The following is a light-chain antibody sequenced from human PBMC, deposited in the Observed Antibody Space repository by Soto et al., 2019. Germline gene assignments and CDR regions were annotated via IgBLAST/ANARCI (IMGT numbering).Light chain of an antibody. CDR1: ESIRTW. Sequence: DSQMTQSPSTLSASIGDRVTITCRASESIRTWLAWYQHKPGKAPKFLIYDASSLESGVPSRFSGSGSGTEFTLTISSLQPDDFATYYCQQYHEYWFGQGTKVDIK. CDR3: QQYHEYW. V-gene: IGKV1-5*01. J-gene: IGKJ1*01. CDR2: DAS.